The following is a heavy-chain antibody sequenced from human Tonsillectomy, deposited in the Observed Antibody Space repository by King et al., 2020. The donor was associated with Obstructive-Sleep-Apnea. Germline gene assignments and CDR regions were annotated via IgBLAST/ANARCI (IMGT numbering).Heavy chain of an antibody. CDR3: ARDMDPLPVTGHFDS. CDR1: GFTFDAYA. CDR2: ISWNSGTM. Sequence: VQLVESGGGLVQPGRSLRLSCAASGFTFDAYAMHWVRQAPGKGLEWVSTISWNSGTMAYADSVKGRFAISRDNAKNSLYLQMNSLRAEDTAFYYCARDMDPLPVTGHFDSWGQGTLVTVSS. J-gene: IGHJ4*02. V-gene: IGHV3-9*01. D-gene: IGHD6-19*01.